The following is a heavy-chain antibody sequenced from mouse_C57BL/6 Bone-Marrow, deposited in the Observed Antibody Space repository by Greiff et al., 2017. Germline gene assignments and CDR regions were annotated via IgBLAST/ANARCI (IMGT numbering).Heavy chain of an antibody. Sequence: VQLQQSGAELVRPGASVKLSCTASGFNIKDDYMHWVKQRPEQGLEWIGWIDPENGDTEYASKFQGKATITADTSSNTAYLQLSSLTSEDTAVYYCTTDYGNLHWYFDVWGTGTTVTVSS. D-gene: IGHD2-1*01. V-gene: IGHV14-4*01. CDR3: TTDYGNLHWYFDV. J-gene: IGHJ1*03. CDR2: IDPENGDT. CDR1: GFNIKDDY.